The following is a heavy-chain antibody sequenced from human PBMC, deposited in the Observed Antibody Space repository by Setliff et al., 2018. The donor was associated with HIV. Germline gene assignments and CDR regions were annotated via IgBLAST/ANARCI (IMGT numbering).Heavy chain of an antibody. CDR2: ITPTGDT. CDR3: ASRVYYYDESAILREEGFVP. V-gene: IGHV4-34*01. Sequence: PSETLSLTCAVYGGSVSGHYWGWFRQPPGKGLEWIGEITPTGDTNYIPSLKSRVAMSLDTSKNEFSLKLTSVTAADTAVYYCASRVYYYDESAILREEGFVPWGQGTLVTVSS. D-gene: IGHD3-22*01. CDR1: GGSVSGHY. J-gene: IGHJ5*02.